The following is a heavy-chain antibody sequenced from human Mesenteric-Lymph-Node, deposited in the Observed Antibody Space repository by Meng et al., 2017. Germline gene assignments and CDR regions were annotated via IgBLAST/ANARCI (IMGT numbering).Heavy chain of an antibody. J-gene: IGHJ4*02. D-gene: IGHD1-7*01. V-gene: IGHV4-4*02. CDR1: GDAISSDIW. CDR2: VYHRGDT. CDR3: GRDQGRELINH. Sequence: QVQLHAPGPGLVKPSGTLSLTCTVSGDAISSDIWWSWVRQPPGKGLEWIGEVYHRGDTNYNPSLKSRVDISVDKSKNQFYLSLFSVTAADTAVYYCGRDQGRELINHWGQGTLVTVSS.